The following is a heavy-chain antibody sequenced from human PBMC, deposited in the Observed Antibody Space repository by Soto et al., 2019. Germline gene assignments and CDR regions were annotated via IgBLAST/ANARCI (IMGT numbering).Heavy chain of an antibody. V-gene: IGHV2-5*02. J-gene: IGHJ5*02. Sequence: QITLKESGPTLVKPTQTLTLTCTFSGFSLSTSGVGVCWIRQPPGKALEWLALIYWDDDKRYSPSLKSRLTITKDTSKNQVVLTMTNMDPVDTATYYCAHSRFLVLWFGESQANNWFDPWGQRTPVTVSS. D-gene: IGHD3-10*01. CDR2: IYWDDDK. CDR1: GFSLSTSGVG. CDR3: AHSRFLVLWFGESQANNWFDP.